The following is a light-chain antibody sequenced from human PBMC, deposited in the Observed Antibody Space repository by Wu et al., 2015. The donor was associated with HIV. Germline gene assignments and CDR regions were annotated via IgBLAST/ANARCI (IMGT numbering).Light chain of an antibody. J-gene: IGKJ5*01. CDR1: QTVTYS. Sequence: EIVLTQSPVTLSVSPGERATLSCRASQTVTYSLAWYQQKPGQTLRLLIHDISTRAPGIPARFSGGGSGTDFTLSISSLEPEDSAVYYCQQHYNWPLTFGQGTRLEIK. V-gene: IGKV3-11*01. CDR2: DIS. CDR3: QQHYNWPLT.